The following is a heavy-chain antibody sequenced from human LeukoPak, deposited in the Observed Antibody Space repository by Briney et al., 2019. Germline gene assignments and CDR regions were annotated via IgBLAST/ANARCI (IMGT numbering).Heavy chain of an antibody. CDR3: ARRSSWYTYYFDY. D-gene: IGHD6-13*01. V-gene: IGHV4-34*01. J-gene: IGHJ4*02. CDR1: GGSISGYY. Sequence: PSETLSLTCTVSGGSISGYYWSWIRQPPGKGLEWIGEINHSGSTNYNPSLKSRVTISVDTSKNQFSLKLSSVTAADTAVYYCARRSSWYTYYFDYWGQGTLVTVSS. CDR2: INHSGST.